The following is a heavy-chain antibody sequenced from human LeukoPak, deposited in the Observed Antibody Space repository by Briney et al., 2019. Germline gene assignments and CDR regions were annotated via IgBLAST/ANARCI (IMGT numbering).Heavy chain of an antibody. V-gene: IGHV4-34*01. Sequence: PSETLSLTXAVYGGSFSGYYWSWIRQPPGKGLEWIGEINHSGSTNYNPSLKSRVTISVDTSKNQFSLKLSSVTAADTAVYYCARGRAMITSTNFDYWGQGTLVTVSS. J-gene: IGHJ4*02. CDR2: INHSGST. CDR1: GGSFSGYY. CDR3: ARGRAMITSTNFDY. D-gene: IGHD3-16*01.